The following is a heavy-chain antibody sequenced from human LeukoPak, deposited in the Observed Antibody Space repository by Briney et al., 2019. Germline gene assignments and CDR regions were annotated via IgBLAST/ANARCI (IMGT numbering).Heavy chain of an antibody. V-gene: IGHV4-34*01. D-gene: IGHD5-12*01. CDR2: INHRGST. CDR1: GGSFSGYY. CDR3: ARGRGGYDRQWLARYYFDY. Sequence: SETLSLTCAVYGGSFSGYYWSWIRQPPGKGLEWIGEINHRGSTNYNPSLKSRVTISVDTSKNQFSLKLSSVTAADTAVYYCARGRGGYDRQWLARYYFDYWGQGTLVTVSS. J-gene: IGHJ4*02.